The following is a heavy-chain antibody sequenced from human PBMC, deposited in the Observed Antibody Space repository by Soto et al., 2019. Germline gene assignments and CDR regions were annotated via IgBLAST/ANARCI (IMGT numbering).Heavy chain of an antibody. D-gene: IGHD3-16*01. CDR2: IIPIFGTA. CDR3: ARSGSGGYDYVDPFDY. CDR1: GVTFSSYA. Sequence: SVKVSCKASGVTFSSYAISWVRQAPGQGLEWMGGIIPIFGTANYAQKFQGRVTITADESTSTAYMELSSLRSEDTAVYYCARSGSGGYDYVDPFDYWGQGTLVTVSS. V-gene: IGHV1-69*13. J-gene: IGHJ4*02.